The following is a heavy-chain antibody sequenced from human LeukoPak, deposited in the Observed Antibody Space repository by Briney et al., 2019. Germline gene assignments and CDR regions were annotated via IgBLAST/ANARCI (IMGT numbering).Heavy chain of an antibody. D-gene: IGHD3-22*01. CDR3: AKDTHSGSYDAFDI. Sequence: GGSLRLSCAASGFTFDDYAMHWVRQAPGKGLEWVSGTSWNSGSIGYADSVKGRFTISRDNAKNSLYLQMNSLRAEDTALYYCAKDTHSGSYDAFDIWGQGTMVTVSS. J-gene: IGHJ3*02. V-gene: IGHV3-9*01. CDR2: TSWNSGSI. CDR1: GFTFDDYA.